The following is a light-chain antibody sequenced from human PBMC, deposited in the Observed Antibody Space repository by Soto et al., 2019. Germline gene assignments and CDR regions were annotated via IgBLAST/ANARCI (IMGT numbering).Light chain of an antibody. Sequence: DIQMTQSPSSLSASVGDRVTITCRASQSIRNYVTWYQQKPGKAPKFLIYVASTLQSGVPSRFSGSGSGTDFTLTISSLQPEDVATYYCQQSYSTPYTFGPGTKLEIK. J-gene: IGKJ2*01. CDR2: VAS. CDR3: QQSYSTPYT. V-gene: IGKV1-39*01. CDR1: QSIRNY.